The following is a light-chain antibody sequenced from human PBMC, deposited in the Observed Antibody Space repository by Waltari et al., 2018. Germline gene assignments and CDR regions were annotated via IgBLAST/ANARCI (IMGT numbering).Light chain of an antibody. Sequence: DIQMTQSPSTLSASVGDRVTITCRASQTISSWLAWYQQKPGKAPNLLIHSASSLQSGVPSRFSGSGSGTEFTLTISSLQPDDFATYYCQQHNSYSLTFSQGTKVEIK. CDR1: QTISSW. J-gene: IGKJ1*01. V-gene: IGKV1-5*01. CDR2: SAS. CDR3: QQHNSYSLT.